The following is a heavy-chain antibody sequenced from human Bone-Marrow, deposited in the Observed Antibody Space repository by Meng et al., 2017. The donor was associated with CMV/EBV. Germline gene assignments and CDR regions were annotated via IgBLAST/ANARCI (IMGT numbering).Heavy chain of an antibody. V-gene: IGHV3-7*01. CDR3: AKLTWERDSTGWLG. CDR2: IKHDGGQK. Sequence: GGSLRLSCAASGFTFSDYYMNWVRQAPGKGLEWVASIKHDGGQKLFMHSVKGRFTISRDNAESSLYLQMNSLRAEDTAVYYCAKLTWERDSTGWLGWGQGTLVTVSS. D-gene: IGHD2-8*02. J-gene: IGHJ4*02. CDR1: GFTFSDYY.